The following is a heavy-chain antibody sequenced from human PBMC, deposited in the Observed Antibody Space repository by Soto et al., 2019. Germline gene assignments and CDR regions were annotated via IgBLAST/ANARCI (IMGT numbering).Heavy chain of an antibody. CDR3: TRGYSSGWYIIDYFDS. J-gene: IGHJ4*02. Sequence: GGSLRLSCTASGFTFGAYEVGWFRQAPGRGLEWVGFIRSRAYGGTTDYAASVYGRFTISRDDSKSVAFLQMITLKTEDTAVYYCTRGYSSGWYIIDYFDSWGQGTLVTVSS. CDR1: GFTFGAYE. D-gene: IGHD6-19*01. V-gene: IGHV3-49*03. CDR2: IRSRAYGGTT.